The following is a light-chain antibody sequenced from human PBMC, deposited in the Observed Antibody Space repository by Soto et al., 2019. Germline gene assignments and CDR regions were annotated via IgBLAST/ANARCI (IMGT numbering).Light chain of an antibody. CDR2: AAS. CDR3: QQTTSFPLT. Sequence: DIQMTQSPSFVSASVGDRVTITCRASQGISSWLAWYQHKPGRAPKLLIHAASNLESGVPSRFSGSGSGTDFPLTLSIRKPEDFATYYCQQTTSFPLTFGGGTKVEIK. V-gene: IGKV1-12*01. J-gene: IGKJ4*01. CDR1: QGISSW.